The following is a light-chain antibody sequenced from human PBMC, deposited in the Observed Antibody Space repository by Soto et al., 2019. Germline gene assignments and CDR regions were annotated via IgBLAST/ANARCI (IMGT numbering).Light chain of an antibody. CDR2: GVY. J-gene: IGKJ4*01. CDR3: QHAQRVAAIT. V-gene: IGKV3-20*02. CDR1: QSLRTNS. Sequence: MLVTRSPGTXSLYVGERPPVAWRASQSLRTNSLAWYQQKTRQAXXPXIXGVYSRAAATPPRFSGSGSGTDFTINIMRRQPEDFEPYYCQHAQRVAAITCGAGTKG.